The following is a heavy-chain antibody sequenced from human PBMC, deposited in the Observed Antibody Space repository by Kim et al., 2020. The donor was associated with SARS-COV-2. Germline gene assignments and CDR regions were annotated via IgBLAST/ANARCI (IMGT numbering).Heavy chain of an antibody. Sequence: SETLSLTCAVYGGSFSGFYWSWIRQPPGRGLEWIGEINHSGSTNYNPSLKSRRTISVNTSKNKFSLRLTSVTAADTAVYYCARRVCNTLGAGSHYCDLWG. CDR1: GGSFSGFY. CDR2: INHSGST. D-gene: IGHD3-10*01. CDR3: ARRVCNTLGAGSHYCDL. J-gene: IGHJ2*01. V-gene: IGHV4-34*01.